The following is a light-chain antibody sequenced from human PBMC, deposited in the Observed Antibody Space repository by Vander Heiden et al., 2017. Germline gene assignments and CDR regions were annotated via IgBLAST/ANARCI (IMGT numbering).Light chain of an antibody. CDR3: AAWDDSLQVV. Sequence: QSVLTQPPSASGTPGQRVTISCSGSSSNIGSNYVYWYQQLPGRAPKLLIYSNNQRPSGVPDRFSGSKSGTSASLAISGLRSEDEADYYCAAWDDSLQVVFGGGTKLTVL. V-gene: IGLV1-47*02. CDR2: SNN. J-gene: IGLJ2*01. CDR1: SSNIGSNY.